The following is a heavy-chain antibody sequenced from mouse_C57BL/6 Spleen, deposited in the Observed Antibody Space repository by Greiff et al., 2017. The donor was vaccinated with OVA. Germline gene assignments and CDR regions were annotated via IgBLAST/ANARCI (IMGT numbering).Heavy chain of an antibody. J-gene: IGHJ4*01. CDR2: IHPNSGST. D-gene: IGHD1-1*01. CDR1: GYTFTSYW. Sequence: QVQLQQSGAELVKPGASVKLSCKASGYTFTSYWMHWVKQRPGQGLEWIGMIHPNSGSTNYNEKFKSKATLTVDKSSSTAYMQLSSLTSEDSAVYYCARPVVANYYAMDYWGQGTSVTVSS. CDR3: ARPVVANYYAMDY. V-gene: IGHV1-64*01.